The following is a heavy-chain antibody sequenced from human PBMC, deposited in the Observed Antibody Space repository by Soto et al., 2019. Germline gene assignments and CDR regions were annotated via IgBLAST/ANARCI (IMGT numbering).Heavy chain of an antibody. CDR3: ARPKIASHYYYGMDV. CDR2: INPSGTTT. V-gene: IGHV1-46*01. J-gene: IGHJ6*02. Sequence: QVQLVQSGAEVKKPGASVKVSCKASGYTFTSYYMHWVRQAPGQGLEWMGIINPSGTTTDYAQKFQGRVTMTRDTSTSTYYKELSSLRSEATAVYYCARPKIASHYYYGMDVWGQGTTVTVSS. CDR1: GYTFTSYY. D-gene: IGHD2-2*01.